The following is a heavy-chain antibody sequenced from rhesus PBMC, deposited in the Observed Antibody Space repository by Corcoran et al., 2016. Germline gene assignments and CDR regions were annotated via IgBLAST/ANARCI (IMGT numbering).Heavy chain of an antibody. V-gene: IGHV2S1*01. CDR3: ARGAGIAAADY. CDR1: GFLLSTSGMG. J-gene: IGHJ4*01. D-gene: IGHD6-31*01. Sequence: QATLKESGPALVTPTQTPKLTCTFAGFLLSTSGMGVGWTRQAPGKALEWLASIYWDDDKYNSTSLKSRLTISKDTSKNQVVLTMTNMDPVDTATYYCARGAGIAAADYWGQGVLVTVSS. CDR2: IYWDDDK.